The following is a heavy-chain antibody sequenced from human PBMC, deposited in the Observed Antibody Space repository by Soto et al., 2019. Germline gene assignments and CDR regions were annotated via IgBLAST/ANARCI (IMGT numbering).Heavy chain of an antibody. CDR1: GGTFSSYA. V-gene: IGHV1-69*12. D-gene: IGHD1-20*01. Sequence: QVQLVQSGAEVKKPGSSVKVSCKASGGTFSSYAINWVRQAPGQGLEWMGGIIPIFGTADYAQKFQGRVTLTADESTRTAYMELSSLRSEDTAVYYCASRITGSPNYYSGMDVWGQGTTVTVSS. CDR3: ASRITGSPNYYSGMDV. CDR2: IIPIFGTA. J-gene: IGHJ6*02.